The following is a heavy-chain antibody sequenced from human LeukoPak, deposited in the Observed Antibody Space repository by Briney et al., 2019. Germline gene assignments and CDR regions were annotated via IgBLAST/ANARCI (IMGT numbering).Heavy chain of an antibody. J-gene: IGHJ5*02. D-gene: IGHD3-22*01. V-gene: IGHV4-34*01. CDR1: GGSFSGYY. CDR2: INHSGST. CDR3: ARGPSQHYYDSSGYGP. Sequence: SETLSLTCAVYGGSFSGYYWSWIRQPPGKGLEWIGEINHSGSTNYNPSLTSRVTISVDTSKNQFSLKLSSVTAADTAVYYCARGPSQHYYDSSGYGPWGQGTLVTVFS.